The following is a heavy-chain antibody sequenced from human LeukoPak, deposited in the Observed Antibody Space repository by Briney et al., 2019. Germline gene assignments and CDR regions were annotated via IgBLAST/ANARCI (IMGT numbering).Heavy chain of an antibody. CDR1: GGSFSGYY. J-gene: IGHJ4*02. V-gene: IGHV4-34*01. CDR2: INHSGST. CDR3: ARGIRGPDYGDYGHYFDY. D-gene: IGHD4-17*01. Sequence: SETLSLTCAVYGGSFSGYYWSWLRQPPGKGLEWLGEINHSGSTNYNPSLKSRVTISVDTSKNQFSLKLSSVTAADTAVYYCARGIRGPDYGDYGHYFDYWGQGTLVTVSS.